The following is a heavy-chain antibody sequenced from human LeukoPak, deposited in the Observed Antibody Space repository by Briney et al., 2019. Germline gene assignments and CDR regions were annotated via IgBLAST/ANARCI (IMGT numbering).Heavy chain of an antibody. CDR1: GYTFTSYG. CDR3: ARDQEDYDFWSEDAFDI. D-gene: IGHD3-3*01. V-gene: IGHV1-18*01. CDR2: ISAYNGNT. Sequence: ASVKVSCKASGYTFTSYGISWVRQAPGQGLEWMGWISAYNGNTNYAQKLQGRVTMTTDTSTSTAYMELRSLRSDDTAVYYCARDQEDYDFWSEDAFDIWGQGTMVTASS. J-gene: IGHJ3*02.